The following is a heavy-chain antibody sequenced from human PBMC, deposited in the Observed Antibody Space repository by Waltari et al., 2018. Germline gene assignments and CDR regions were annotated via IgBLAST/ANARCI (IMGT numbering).Heavy chain of an antibody. Sequence: QVQLQESGPGLVRPSETLSLPCPVPVGSTRGSYWSWTRQPPGKGLEWIVYIYYSGSTNYNPSPKSRVTISVDTSKIQFSLKLSSVTAADTAVYYCASSGYSSSWPLDYWGQGTLVTVSS. J-gene: IGHJ4*02. CDR1: VGSTRGSY. V-gene: IGHV4-59*01. CDR2: IYYSGST. D-gene: IGHD6-13*01. CDR3: ASSGYSSSWPLDY.